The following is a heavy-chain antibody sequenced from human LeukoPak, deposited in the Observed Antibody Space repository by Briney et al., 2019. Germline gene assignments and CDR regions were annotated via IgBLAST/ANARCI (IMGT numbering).Heavy chain of an antibody. Sequence: SETLSLTCTVSGGSISSSSYYWGWIRQPPGKGLEWIGYIYHSGSTYYNPSLKSRVTISVDRSKNQFSLKLSSVTAADTAVYYCARGFIAALGHDYWGQGTLVTVSS. CDR3: ARGFIAALGHDY. V-gene: IGHV4-39*07. CDR1: GGSISSSSYY. J-gene: IGHJ4*02. D-gene: IGHD6-6*01. CDR2: IYHSGST.